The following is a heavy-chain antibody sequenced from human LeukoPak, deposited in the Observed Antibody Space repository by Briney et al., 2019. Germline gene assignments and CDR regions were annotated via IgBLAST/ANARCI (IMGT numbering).Heavy chain of an antibody. J-gene: IGHJ3*02. D-gene: IGHD6-13*01. V-gene: IGHV1-46*01. CDR1: GYTFTSYY. CDR3: ARDDSPLAGYSSSWYEDGNAFDI. CDR2: INPSGGST. Sequence: VASVKVSCKASGYTFTSYYMHWVRQAPGQGLEWMGIINPSGGSTSYAQKFQGRVTMTRDTSTSTVYMELSSLRSEDTAVYYCARDDSPLAGYSSSWYEDGNAFDIWGQGTVVTVSS.